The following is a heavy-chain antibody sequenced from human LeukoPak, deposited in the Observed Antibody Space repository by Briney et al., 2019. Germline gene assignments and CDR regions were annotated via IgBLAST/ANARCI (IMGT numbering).Heavy chain of an antibody. V-gene: IGHV4-61*08. J-gene: IGHJ3*01. CDR1: GGSISSGGYY. CDR3: ARRGGGSPFDV. D-gene: IGHD3-10*01. CDR2: IYYSGST. Sequence: SETLSLTCTVSGGSISSGGYYWSWIRQHPGKGLEWIGYIYYSGSTYYNPSLKSRVTISVDTSKNQFSLKLSSVTAADTAAYYCARRGGGSPFDVWGHGTMVTVSS.